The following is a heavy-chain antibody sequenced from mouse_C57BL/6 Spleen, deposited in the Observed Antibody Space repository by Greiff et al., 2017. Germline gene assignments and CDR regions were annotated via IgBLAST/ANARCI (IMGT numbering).Heavy chain of an antibody. CDR1: GFTFSSYA. V-gene: IGHV5-4*01. CDR3: AREGTTVVARYFDV. J-gene: IGHJ1*03. CDR2: ISDGGSYT. Sequence: EVQGVESGGGLVKPGGSLKLSCAASGFTFSSYAMSWVRQTPEKRLEWVATISDGGSYTYYPDNVKGRFTISRYNAKNNLYLQMSHLKSEDTAMYYCAREGTTVVARYFDVWGTGTTVTVSS. D-gene: IGHD1-1*01.